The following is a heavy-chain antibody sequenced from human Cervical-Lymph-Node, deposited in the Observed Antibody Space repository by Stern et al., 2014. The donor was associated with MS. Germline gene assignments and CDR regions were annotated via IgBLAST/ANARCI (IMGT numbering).Heavy chain of an antibody. J-gene: IGHJ4*02. V-gene: IGHV4-59*01. CDR1: GGSISSYY. CDR2: IYYSGRT. Sequence: VQLEESGPGLVKPSETLSLTCTVSGGSISSYYWSWIRQPPGKGLEWIGDIYYSGRTNYNPSLKSRVTISVDTSKNQFSLRLNSVTAADTAVYYCARAQDGYNPYYFDYWGQGTLVSVSS. CDR3: ARAQDGYNPYYFDY. D-gene: IGHD5-24*01.